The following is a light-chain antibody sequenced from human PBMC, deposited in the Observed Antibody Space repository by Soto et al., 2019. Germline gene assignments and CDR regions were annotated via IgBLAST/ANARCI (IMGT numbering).Light chain of an antibody. Sequence: LTQYARTLAVYVGGRVTIXCRASQSVSSYLAWYQQKPGQAPRFLIYAASNRATGIPARFSVCGSETDFALSMRSLQSGGFAVSYCQQRRNAAMTLGEGTKVDIK. CDR2: AAS. V-gene: IGKV3-11*01. J-gene: IGKJ1*01. CDR3: QQRRNAAMT. CDR1: QSVSSY.